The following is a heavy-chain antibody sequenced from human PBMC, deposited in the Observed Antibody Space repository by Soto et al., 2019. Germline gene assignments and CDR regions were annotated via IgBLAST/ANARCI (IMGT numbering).Heavy chain of an antibody. CDR3: ARDFSGYYYDSSGYFDY. V-gene: IGHV1-18*01. CDR1: GYTFTSYG. CDR2: ISAYNGNT. J-gene: IGHJ4*02. Sequence: GASVKVSCKASGYTFTSYGISWVRQAPGQGLEWMGWISAYNGNTNYAQKLQGRVTMTTDTSTSTAYMELRSLRSDDTAVYYCARDFSGYYYDSSGYFDYWGQGTLVTVSS. D-gene: IGHD3-22*01.